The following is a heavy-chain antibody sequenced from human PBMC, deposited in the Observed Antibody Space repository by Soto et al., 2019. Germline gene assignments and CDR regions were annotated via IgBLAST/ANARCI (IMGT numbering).Heavy chain of an antibody. D-gene: IGHD3-3*01. CDR3: ARWWSGSRQGFDP. CDR1: GGSISSGDYY. Sequence: SETLSLPCTVSGGSISSGDYYWSWIRQHPGKGLEWIGYIYYSGSTYYNPSLKSRVTISVDTSKNQFSLKLSSVTAADTAVYYCARWWSGSRQGFDPWGQGTLVTVSS. J-gene: IGHJ5*02. CDR2: IYYSGST. V-gene: IGHV4-31*03.